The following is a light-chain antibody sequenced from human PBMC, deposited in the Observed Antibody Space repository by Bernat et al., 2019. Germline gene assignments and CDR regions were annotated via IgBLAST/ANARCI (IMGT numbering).Light chain of an antibody. CDR1: QSLLKSDVYNY. J-gene: IGKJ2*01. CDR3: MQVLQTPFT. Sequence: EIVMTKSPLFLPVTPGEPASNSCRSSQSLLKSDVYNYFNWYLQKPGQSPQILIYLGSNRASGVPDRFSGSGSGTEFTLKISRVEAEDAGVYYCMQVLQTPFTFGQGTKLEIK. CDR2: LGS. V-gene: IGKV2-28*01.